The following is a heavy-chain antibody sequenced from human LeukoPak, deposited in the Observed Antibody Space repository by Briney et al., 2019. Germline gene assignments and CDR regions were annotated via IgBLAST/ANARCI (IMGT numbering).Heavy chain of an antibody. CDR2: ISAYNGNT. CDR1: GYTFTSYG. Sequence: VASVKVSCKASGYTFTSYGISWVRQAPGQGLEWMGWISAYNGNTNYAQKLQGRVTMTTDTSTSTAYMELRSLRSDDTAVYYCARDQWPYYYGSGSSFDYWGQGTMVTVSS. J-gene: IGHJ4*02. CDR3: ARDQWPYYYGSGSSFDY. V-gene: IGHV1-18*01. D-gene: IGHD3-10*01.